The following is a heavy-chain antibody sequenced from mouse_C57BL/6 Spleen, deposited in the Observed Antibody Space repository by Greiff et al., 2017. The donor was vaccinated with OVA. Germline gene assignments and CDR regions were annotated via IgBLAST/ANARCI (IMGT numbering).Heavy chain of an antibody. D-gene: IGHD4-1*01. CDR1: GYTFTDYD. CDR3: TRMGLTGTGDY. Sequence: VQLQQSGAELVRPGASVTLSCKASGYTFTDYDMHWVKQTPVHGLEWIGAIDPETGGTAYNQKFKGKAILTADKSSSTAYMELRSLTSEDAAVYYCTRMGLTGTGDYWGQGTTLTVSS. V-gene: IGHV1-15*01. J-gene: IGHJ2*01. CDR2: IDPETGGT.